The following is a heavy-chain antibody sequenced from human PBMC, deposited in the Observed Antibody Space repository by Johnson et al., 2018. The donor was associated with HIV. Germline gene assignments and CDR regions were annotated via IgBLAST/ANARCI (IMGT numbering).Heavy chain of an antibody. CDR2: IYSGGSA. CDR1: GFTVSNNY. D-gene: IGHD3-22*01. J-gene: IGHJ3*02. Sequence: VQLVESGGGLVQPGGSLRVSCAASGFTVSNNYMSWVRQAPGQGLEWVSLIYSGGSAYYADSVQGRFTISRDNSRNTLYLQMNSLRAEDTAVYYCARHSDPWFVSGYYNGAFDIWGQGTMVTVSS. V-gene: IGHV3-66*04. CDR3: ARHSDPWFVSGYYNGAFDI.